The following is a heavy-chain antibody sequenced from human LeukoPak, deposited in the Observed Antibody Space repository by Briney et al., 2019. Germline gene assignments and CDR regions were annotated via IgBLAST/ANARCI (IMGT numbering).Heavy chain of an antibody. D-gene: IGHD2-2*01. CDR1: GGSFSGYY. V-gene: IGHV4-34*01. Sequence: SETLSLTCAVYGGSFSGYYWSWIRRPPGKGLEWIGEINHSGSTNYNPSLKSRVTISVDTSKNQFSLKLSSVTAADTAVYYCARLEKVVPAAMEVGAFDYWGQGTLVTVSS. CDR2: INHSGST. J-gene: IGHJ4*02. CDR3: ARLEKVVPAAMEVGAFDY.